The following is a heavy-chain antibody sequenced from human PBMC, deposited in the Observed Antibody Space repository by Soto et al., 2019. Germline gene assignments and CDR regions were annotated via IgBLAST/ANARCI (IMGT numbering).Heavy chain of an antibody. CDR1: GGSISSSSYY. V-gene: IGHV4-39*01. J-gene: IGHJ6*02. D-gene: IGHD3-10*01. CDR3: GITMVRGVITRYYYGMDV. CDR2: IYYSGST. Sequence: PSETLSLTCTVSGGSISSSSYYWGWIRQPPGKGLEWIGSIYYSGSTYYNPSLKSRVTISVDTSKNQFSLKLSSVTAADTAVYYCGITMVRGVITRYYYGMDVWGQGTTVTVSS.